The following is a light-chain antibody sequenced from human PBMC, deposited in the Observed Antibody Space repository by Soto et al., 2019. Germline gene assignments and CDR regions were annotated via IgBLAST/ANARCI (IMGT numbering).Light chain of an antibody. CDR3: SSYTTSSTYV. CDR1: SSDVGGSNG. CDR2: DVS. V-gene: IGLV2-18*02. J-gene: IGLJ1*01. Sequence: QSVLSQPPSVSGSPGQSVAISCTGTSSDVGGSNGVSWYQQPPGTAPKLMISDVSNRPSGVSNRFSGSKSGNTASLTISGLQTEDEADYYCSSYTTSSTYVFGTGTKVTVL.